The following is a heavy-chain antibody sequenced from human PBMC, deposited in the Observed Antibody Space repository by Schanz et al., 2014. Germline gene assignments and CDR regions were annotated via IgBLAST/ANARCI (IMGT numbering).Heavy chain of an antibody. CDR1: GFSFSSYA. Sequence: EVQLLESGGGLVEPGGSLRLSCAASGFSFSSYAMVWVRQARGKGLEWVSAMNESHSTIYYADSVRGRFTISRDNAENTLFLQMNSLRAEDTAVDYCARKVVATIGGYYDNWGQGTLVIVSS. CDR2: MNESHSTI. D-gene: IGHD5-12*01. J-gene: IGHJ4*02. V-gene: IGHV3-23*01. CDR3: ARKVVATIGGYYDN.